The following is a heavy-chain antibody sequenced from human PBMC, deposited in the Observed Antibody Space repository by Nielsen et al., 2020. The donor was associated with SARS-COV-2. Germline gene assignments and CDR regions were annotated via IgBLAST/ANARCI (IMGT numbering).Heavy chain of an antibody. V-gene: IGHV1-69*13. CDR1: GGTFSSDA. Sequence: SVKVSCKASGGTFSSDAFSWVRQAPGQGLEWMGGIIPIFGTASYAQKFQGRVTITADESTSTAYMELSSLRSEDTAVYYCAVGGNNWNSPPNYYYYMDVWGKGTTVTVSS. CDR2: IIPIFGTA. J-gene: IGHJ6*03. CDR3: AVGGNNWNSPPNYYYYMDV. D-gene: IGHD1-7*01.